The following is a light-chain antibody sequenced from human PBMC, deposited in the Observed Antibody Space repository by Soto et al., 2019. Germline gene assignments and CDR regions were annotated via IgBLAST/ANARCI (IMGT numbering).Light chain of an antibody. CDR3: RTFRDWNTLLI. CDR1: SSDFGVYDS. CDR2: GVT. V-gene: IGLV2-14*01. J-gene: IGLJ2*01. Sequence: QSVLTQPASVSGSPGQSITISCTGTSSDFGVYDSVSWYQQHPGKAPKLIIYGVTNRPSGVSNRFSGSKSGNTASLTVSGLQTEDEADYYCRTFRDWNTLLIFGGGTQLTVL.